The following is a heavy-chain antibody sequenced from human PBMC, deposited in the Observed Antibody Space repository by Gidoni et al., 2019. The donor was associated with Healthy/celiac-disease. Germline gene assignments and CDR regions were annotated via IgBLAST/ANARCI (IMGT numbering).Heavy chain of an antibody. CDR3: AKEDGELLNLFDY. CDR1: GLTFSSYC. Sequence: EVQLLESGGGLVQPGGSLRLSCAASGLTFSSYCMSWVRQAPGKGLEWVSASSGSGGSTYYADSVKGRFTISRNNSKNTLYLQMDSLRAEDTSVYYCAKEDGELLNLFDYWGQGTLVTVSS. D-gene: IGHD1-26*01. V-gene: IGHV3-23*01. J-gene: IGHJ4*02. CDR2: SSGSGGST.